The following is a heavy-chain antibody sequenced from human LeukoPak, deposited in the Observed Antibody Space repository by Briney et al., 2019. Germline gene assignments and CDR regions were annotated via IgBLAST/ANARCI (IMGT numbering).Heavy chain of an antibody. J-gene: IGHJ5*02. CDR3: ARSDYGDYGVGDWFDP. Sequence: GGSLRLSCAASGVTVSSNYMSWVRQAPGKGLEWVSVIYSGGSTYYADSVKGRFTISRDNSKNTLYLQMNSLRAEDTAVYYCARSDYGDYGVGDWFDPWGQGTLVTVSS. CDR2: IYSGGST. V-gene: IGHV3-66*01. D-gene: IGHD4-17*01. CDR1: GVTVSSNY.